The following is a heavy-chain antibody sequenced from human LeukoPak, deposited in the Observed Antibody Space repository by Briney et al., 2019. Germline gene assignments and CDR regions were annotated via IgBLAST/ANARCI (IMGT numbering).Heavy chain of an antibody. V-gene: IGHV1-18*01. J-gene: IGHJ6*03. CDR1: GYTFTSYG. CDR3: AAHTYSSSWYLKGGYYYYYYMDV. CDR2: ISTYNGNT. Sequence: GASVKVSCKASGYTFTSYGIIWMRQAPGQGLEWMGWISTYNGNTNYAQKIQGRVTMTTDTSTSTAYMELRSLRSEDTAVYYCAAHTYSSSWYLKGGYYYYYYMDVWGKGTTVTVSS. D-gene: IGHD6-13*01.